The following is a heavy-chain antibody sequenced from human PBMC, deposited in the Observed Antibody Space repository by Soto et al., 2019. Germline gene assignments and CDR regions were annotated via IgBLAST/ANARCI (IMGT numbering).Heavy chain of an antibody. Sequence: QVQLQQWGAGLLKPSETLSLTCAVYGGSFSGYYWSWIRQPPGKGLEWIGEINHSGSTNYNPSLKSRVTISVDMSKNQFSLKLSSVTAADTAVYYCARGLMQVVVAATCDAFDIWGQGKMVTVSS. CDR1: GGSFSGYY. D-gene: IGHD2-15*01. CDR2: INHSGST. J-gene: IGHJ3*02. V-gene: IGHV4-34*01. CDR3: ARGLMQVVVAATCDAFDI.